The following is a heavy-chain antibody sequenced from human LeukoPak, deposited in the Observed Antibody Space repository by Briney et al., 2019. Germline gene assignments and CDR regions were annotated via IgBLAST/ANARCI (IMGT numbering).Heavy chain of an antibody. D-gene: IGHD5-12*01. CDR2: ISGSGDNT. CDR1: GFTFSNYA. CDR3: ARRGWLINFDY. Sequence: GGSLRLSCAASGFTFSNYAMHWVRQAPGKGLEWVSIISGSGDNTHYADSVKGRFTISRDNSKNTLYLQMKTLRAEDTAIYYCARRGWLINFDYWGQGTLVTVSS. J-gene: IGHJ4*02. V-gene: IGHV3-23*01.